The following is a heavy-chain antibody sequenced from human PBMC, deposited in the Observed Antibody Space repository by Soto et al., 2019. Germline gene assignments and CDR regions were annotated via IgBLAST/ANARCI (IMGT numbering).Heavy chain of an antibody. J-gene: IGHJ4*02. V-gene: IGHV1-18*01. CDR3: ARDVRYYDYIWGSYRPYYFDY. CDR1: GYTFTSYG. Sequence: ASVKVSCKASGYTFTSYGISWVRQAPGQGLEWMGWISAYNGNTNYAQKLQGRVTMTTDTSTSTAYMELRSLRSDDTAVYYCARDVRYYDYIWGSYRPYYFDYWGEGTLVTV. CDR2: ISAYNGNT. D-gene: IGHD3-16*02.